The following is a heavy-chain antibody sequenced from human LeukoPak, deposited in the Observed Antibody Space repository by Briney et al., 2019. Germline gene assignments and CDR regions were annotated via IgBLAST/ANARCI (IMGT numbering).Heavy chain of an antibody. Sequence: GGSLRLSCAASGFTFSSYWMSWVRQAPGEGLEWVANIKQDGSEKYYVDSVKGRFTISRDNAKNSLYLQMNSLRAEDTAVYYCARDSNSLCFDIWGQGTMVTVSS. CDR2: IKQDGSEK. CDR3: ARDSNSLCFDI. V-gene: IGHV3-7*01. D-gene: IGHD2-2*01. CDR1: GFTFSSYW. J-gene: IGHJ3*02.